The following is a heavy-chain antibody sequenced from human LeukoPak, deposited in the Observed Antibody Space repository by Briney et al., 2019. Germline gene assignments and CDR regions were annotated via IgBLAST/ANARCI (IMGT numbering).Heavy chain of an antibody. J-gene: IGHJ4*02. D-gene: IGHD3-22*01. CDR2: ISSSSSYI. V-gene: IGHV3-21*01. CDR3: ARGGAGYYDSSGSDY. CDR1: GFTSSSYS. Sequence: PGGSLRLSCAASGFTSSSYSMNWVRQAPGKGLEWVSSISSSSSYIYYADSVKGRFTISRDNAKNSLYLQMNSLRAEDTAVYYCARGGAGYYDSSGSDYWGQGTLVTVSS.